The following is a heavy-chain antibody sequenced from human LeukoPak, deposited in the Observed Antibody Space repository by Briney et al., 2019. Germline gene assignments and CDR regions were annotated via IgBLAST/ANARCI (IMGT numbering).Heavy chain of an antibody. CDR1: GFTFSDYY. CDR3: AREGCSGATCYLDS. Sequence: GGSLRLSCAASGFTFSDYYMSWIRHAPGKGLEWVSYISDSSGYTKDADSVKGRFTISRDNAKKSLYLHLISLRADETAVYYCAREGCSGATCYLDSWGQGTLVTVSS. CDR2: ISDSSGYT. J-gene: IGHJ4*02. V-gene: IGHV3-11*05. D-gene: IGHD2-15*01.